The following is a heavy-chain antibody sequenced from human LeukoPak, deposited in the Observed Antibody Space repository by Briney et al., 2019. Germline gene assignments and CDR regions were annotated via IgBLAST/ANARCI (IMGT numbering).Heavy chain of an antibody. CDR2: IWYDGSNK. D-gene: IGHD5-24*01. CDR1: GFTFSSYG. CDR3: ARDRDPRDPYYFDY. J-gene: IGHJ4*02. V-gene: IGHV3-33*01. Sequence: GGSLRLSCAASGFTFSSYGMHWVRQAPGKGLEWVAVIWYDGSNKYYADSVKGRFTISRDNFKNTLYLQMNSLRAEDTAVYYCARDRDPRDPYYFDYWGQGTLVTVSS.